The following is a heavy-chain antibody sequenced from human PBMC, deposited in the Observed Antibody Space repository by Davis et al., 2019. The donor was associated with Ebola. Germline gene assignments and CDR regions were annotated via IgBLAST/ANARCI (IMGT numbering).Heavy chain of an antibody. CDR1: GFTFCGSA. J-gene: IGHJ4*02. D-gene: IGHD4-17*01. V-gene: IGHV3-73*01. CDR3: TTTTTTNDY. CDR2: IRSKANSYAT. Sequence: LSLTCAASGFTFCGSAMHWVRQASGKGLEWVGRIRSKANSYATAYAASVKGRFTISRDDSKNTAYLQMNSLKTEDTAVYYCTTTTTTNDYWGQGTLVTVSS.